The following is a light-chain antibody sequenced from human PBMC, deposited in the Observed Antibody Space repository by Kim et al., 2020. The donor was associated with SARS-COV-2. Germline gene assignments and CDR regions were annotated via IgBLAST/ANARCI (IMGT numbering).Light chain of an antibody. Sequence: LAPGERVTRSCRASQSVSSNYVAWYQQQHGQAPRLLIYGASSRATGTPDRFTGSGSRTDFTLTINRLEPEDFAVYYCQQYGNSPETFGQGTKLEI. V-gene: IGKV3-20*01. CDR2: GAS. J-gene: IGKJ2*01. CDR3: QQYGNSPET. CDR1: QSVSSNY.